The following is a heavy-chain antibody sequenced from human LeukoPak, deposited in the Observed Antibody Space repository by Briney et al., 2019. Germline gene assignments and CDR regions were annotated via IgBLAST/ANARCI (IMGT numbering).Heavy chain of an antibody. Sequence: PSETLSLTCAVYGGSFSGYYWSWIRQPPGKGQEWIGEINHSGSTNYNPSLKSRVTISVDTSKNQFSLKLSSVTAADTAVYYCARSDGYGLVGIWGQGTMVTVSS. CDR3: ARSDGYGLVGI. CDR2: INHSGST. CDR1: GGSFSGYY. D-gene: IGHD3-10*01. J-gene: IGHJ3*02. V-gene: IGHV4-34*01.